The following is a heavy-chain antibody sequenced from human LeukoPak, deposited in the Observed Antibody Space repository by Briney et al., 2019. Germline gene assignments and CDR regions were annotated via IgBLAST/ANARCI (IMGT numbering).Heavy chain of an antibody. D-gene: IGHD6-19*01. CDR2: MNPNSGNT. CDR1: GYTFTSYD. V-gene: IGHV1-8*01. Sequence: VASVKVSCKASGYTFTSYDINWVRQATGQGLEWMGWMNPNSGNTGYAQKFQGRVTMTRNTSISTAYMELSSLRSEDTAVYYCASTPVAGTLFYYYYGMDVWGQGTTVTVSS. CDR3: ASTPVAGTLFYYYYGMDV. J-gene: IGHJ6*02.